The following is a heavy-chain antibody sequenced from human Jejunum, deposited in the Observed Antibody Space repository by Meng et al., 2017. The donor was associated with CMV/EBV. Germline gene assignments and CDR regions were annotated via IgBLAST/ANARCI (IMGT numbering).Heavy chain of an antibody. D-gene: IGHD2-15*01. J-gene: IGHJ5*02. CDR1: EFTFSDYY. V-gene: IGHV3-11*05. CDR2: ISGNTKVT. Sequence: QVALVECGGGLVKPGGSLTLSCAASEFTFSDYYMSWIRQAPGKGLEWISYISGNTKVTNYADSVKGRFTISRDNAKNSLYLQMSSLRGEDAAVYYCARAGLGHNSFDPWGQGTLVTVSS. CDR3: ARAGLGHNSFDP.